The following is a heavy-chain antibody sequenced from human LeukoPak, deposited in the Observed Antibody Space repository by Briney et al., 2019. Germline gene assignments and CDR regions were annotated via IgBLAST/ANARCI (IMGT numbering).Heavy chain of an antibody. J-gene: IGHJ4*02. CDR2: INGSGGST. V-gene: IGHV3-23*01. CDR3: AKPVLSSGWYLYYFDY. D-gene: IGHD6-19*01. CDR1: GFTFSSYA. Sequence: GGSLRLSCAASGFTFSSYAMSWVRQAPGKGLEWVSAINGSGGSTYYADSVKGRFTISRDNSKNTLYLQMNSLRAEDTAVYYCAKPVLSSGWYLYYFDYWGQGTLVTVSS.